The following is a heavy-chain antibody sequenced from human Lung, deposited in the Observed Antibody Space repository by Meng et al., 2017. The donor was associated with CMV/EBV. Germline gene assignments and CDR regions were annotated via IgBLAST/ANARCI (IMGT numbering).Heavy chain of an antibody. CDR3: ARGSEESGYDYYYGMDV. J-gene: IGHJ6*02. CDR1: GGTFSSYA. CDR2: IIPIFGTA. Sequence: SVXVSXKASGGTFSSYAISWVRQAPGQGLEWMGGIIPIFGTANYEQKFQGRVTITTDESTSTAYMELSSLGSEDTAVYYCARGSEESGYDYYYGMDVWGQGXTVTVSS. D-gene: IGHD3-3*01. V-gene: IGHV1-69*05.